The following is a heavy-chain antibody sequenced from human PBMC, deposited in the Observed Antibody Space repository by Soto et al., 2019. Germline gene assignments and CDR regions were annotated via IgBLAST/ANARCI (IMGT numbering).Heavy chain of an antibody. CDR2: ISGSGANT. J-gene: IGHJ6*02. V-gene: IGHV3-23*01. Sequence: EVQLLESGGGLVQPGGSQRLSCAASGFTFSGYAMTWVRQAPGKGLEWVSSISGSGANTYYADSVKGRFTIPRDNSQNTLSLQMTSLRADDTAVYYCAKSPGFYYGGMDVWGQGTPVTVSS. CDR1: GFTFSGYA. CDR3: AKSPGFYYGGMDV.